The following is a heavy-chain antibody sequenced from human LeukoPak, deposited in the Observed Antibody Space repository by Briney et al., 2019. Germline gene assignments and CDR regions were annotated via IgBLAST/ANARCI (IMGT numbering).Heavy chain of an antibody. V-gene: IGHV4-4*09. CDR3: ARRGGGIVATKIKYYYYMDV. Sequence: SETLSRTCTVSGGSISSYYWSWIRQPPGKGLEWIGYIYTSGSTNYNPSLKSRVTISVDTSKNQFSLKLSSVTAADTAVYYCARRGGGIVATKIKYYYYMDVWGKGTTVTVSS. CDR2: IYTSGST. D-gene: IGHD5-12*01. CDR1: GGSISSYY. J-gene: IGHJ6*03.